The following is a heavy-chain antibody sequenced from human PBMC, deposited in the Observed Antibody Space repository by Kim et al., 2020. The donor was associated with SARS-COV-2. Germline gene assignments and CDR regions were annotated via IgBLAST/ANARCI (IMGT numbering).Heavy chain of an antibody. Sequence: ASVKVSCKASGYTFTSYGISWVRQAPGQGLEWMGWISAYNGNTNYAQKLQGRVTMTTDTSTSTAYMELRSLRSDDTAVYYCARDSSTIYYYYGMDVWGQGTTVTVSS. CDR1: GYTFTSYG. CDR3: ARDSSTIYYYYGMDV. CDR2: ISAYNGNT. V-gene: IGHV1-18*04. D-gene: IGHD3-10*01. J-gene: IGHJ6*02.